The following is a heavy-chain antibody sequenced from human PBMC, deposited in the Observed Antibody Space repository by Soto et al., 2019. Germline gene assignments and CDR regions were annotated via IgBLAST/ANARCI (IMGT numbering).Heavy chain of an antibody. CDR3: ARGRSAVAPDY. D-gene: IGHD6-19*01. CDR2: LNPNNANT. J-gene: IGHJ4*02. V-gene: IGHV1-8*01. CDR1: GYTFTSFD. Sequence: APVKVSCKASGYTFTSFDINWGRRATGQGLEWMGWLNPNNANTGYAQKFQGRVTMTRNTSISTAYMELSSLTSEDTAVYYCARGRSAVAPDYWGQGTLVTVSS.